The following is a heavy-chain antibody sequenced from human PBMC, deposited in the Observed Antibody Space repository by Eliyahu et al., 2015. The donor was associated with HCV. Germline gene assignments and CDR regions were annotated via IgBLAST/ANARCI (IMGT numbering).Heavy chain of an antibody. D-gene: IGHD6-19*01. CDR1: GFSLSPSGVG. Sequence: QITLKESGPTLVKPTQTLTLTCXXSGFSLSPSGVGVGWIRQPPGKALEWLAIIYWDHDKRYSPSLKSRLTIAEDTSKNQVVLTMTNMDPVDTGTYYCAHIPLAGGVYWGQGTLVTVSS. V-gene: IGHV2-5*02. CDR3: AHIPLAGGVY. CDR2: IYWDHDK. J-gene: IGHJ4*02.